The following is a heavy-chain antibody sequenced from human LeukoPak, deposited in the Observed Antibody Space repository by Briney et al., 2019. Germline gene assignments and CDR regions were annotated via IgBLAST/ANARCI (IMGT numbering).Heavy chain of an antibody. D-gene: IGHD6-13*01. Sequence: GASVKVSCKASGYTFTSYAMSWVRQAPGQGLEWMGWINTNTGNPTYAQGFTGRFVFSLDTSVSTAYLQISSLKAEDTAVYYCARDIAAAGSYYFDYWGQGTLVTVSS. CDR2: INTNTGNP. CDR1: GYTFTSYA. J-gene: IGHJ4*02. V-gene: IGHV7-4-1*02. CDR3: ARDIAAAGSYYFDY.